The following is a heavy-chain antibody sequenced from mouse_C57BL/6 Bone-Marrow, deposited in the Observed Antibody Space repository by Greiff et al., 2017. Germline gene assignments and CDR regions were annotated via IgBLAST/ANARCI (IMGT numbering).Heavy chain of an antibody. Sequence: VKLQESGAELARPGASVKLSCKASGYTFTSYGISWVKQRTGQGLEWIGEIYPRSGNTYYNEKFKGKATLTADKSSSTAYMELRSLTSEDSAVYFCARPLLYYYAMDYWGQGTSVTVSS. CDR3: ARPLLYYYAMDY. J-gene: IGHJ4*01. V-gene: IGHV1-81*01. CDR1: GYTFTSYG. CDR2: IYPRSGNT. D-gene: IGHD2-10*01.